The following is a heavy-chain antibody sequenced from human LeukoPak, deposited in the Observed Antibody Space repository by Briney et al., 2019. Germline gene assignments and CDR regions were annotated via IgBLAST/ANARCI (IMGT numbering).Heavy chain of an antibody. CDR2: ISSSSSMI. V-gene: IGHV3-48*02. J-gene: IGHJ4*02. CDR1: GFTFNSYS. D-gene: IGHD4-17*01. CDR3: ARDYGDLPARVPYFDY. Sequence: PGGSLRLSCAPSGFTFNSYSMNWVRQAPGKGLEWVSYISSSSSMIYYADSVKGRFTISRDNAKNSLYLQMKSLRDEDTAIYYCARDYGDLPARVPYFDYWGQGTLVTVSS.